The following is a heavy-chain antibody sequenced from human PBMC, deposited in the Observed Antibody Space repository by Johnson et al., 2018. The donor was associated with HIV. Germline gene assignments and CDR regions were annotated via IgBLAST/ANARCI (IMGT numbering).Heavy chain of an antibody. CDR2: INQDGSEK. CDR3: ARVRAAGWGSCPNDAFGI. CDR1: GFTFNTYW. J-gene: IGHJ3*02. Sequence: VQLVESGGGLVQPGGSLSLSCAASGFTFNTYWMTWVRQAPGKGLEWVANINQDGSEKDYVDSVKGRFTISRDIAKNSLYLQRGGLRAEDTAVYYCARVRAAGWGSCPNDAFGIWSQGTRVNVSS. V-gene: IGHV3-7*01. D-gene: IGHD3-10*01.